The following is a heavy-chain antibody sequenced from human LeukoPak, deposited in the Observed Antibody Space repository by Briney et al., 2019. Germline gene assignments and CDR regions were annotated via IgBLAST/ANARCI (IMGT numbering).Heavy chain of an antibody. V-gene: IGHV1-8*03. CDR1: GYTFTNYD. CDR2: MNPNSGNS. CDR3: AREGFDY. J-gene: IGHJ4*02. Sequence: GSVKDSCKASGYTFTNYDINWVRQATGQGREWMGYMNPNSGNSGYAQKFQGRVTITTDTSRSTAYMELSSLRSEDTALYYCAREGFDYWGQGTLVTVSS.